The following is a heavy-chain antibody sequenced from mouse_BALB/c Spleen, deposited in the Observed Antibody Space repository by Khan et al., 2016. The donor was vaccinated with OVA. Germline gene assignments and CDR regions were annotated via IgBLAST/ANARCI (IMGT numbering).Heavy chain of an antibody. J-gene: IGHJ2*01. CDR1: AYTFTDYY. CDR3: AGRFDF. CDR2: IYPGSANA. Sequence: QVQLQQSGPELVKPGASVMISCKASAYTFTDYYINWVKQKPGQGLEWIGWIYPGSANAKYNEKFKGKATLTVDTSSSTAFMQLSSLTSGDTAVYFCAGRFDFWGQGTTLTVSS. V-gene: IGHV1-84*02.